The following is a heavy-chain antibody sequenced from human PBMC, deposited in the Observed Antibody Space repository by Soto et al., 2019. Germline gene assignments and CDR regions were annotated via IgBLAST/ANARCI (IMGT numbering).Heavy chain of an antibody. CDR2: ISSSSSYI. Sequence: EVQLVESGGVLVKPGGSLRLSCAASGFTFSSYSMNWVRQAPGKGLEWVSSISSSSSYIYYADSVKGRFTISRDNAKNSLYLQMNSLRAEDTAVYYCARAADYGDCFDYWGQGTLVTVSS. D-gene: IGHD4-17*01. J-gene: IGHJ4*02. V-gene: IGHV3-21*01. CDR3: ARAADYGDCFDY. CDR1: GFTFSSYS.